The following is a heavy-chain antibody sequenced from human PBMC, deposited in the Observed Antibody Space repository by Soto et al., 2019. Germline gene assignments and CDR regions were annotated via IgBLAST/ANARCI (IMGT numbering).Heavy chain of an antibody. V-gene: IGHV1-3*01. Sequence: QVQVVQSGAEVKKPGASVKVSCKASGYTFTSYAMHWVRQAPGQRLEWLGWIDAGNGETKYSQRIQGRGTITRDTSATTVYMELSSLRSEDTAVYYCAREAYSPRVDTYYHMDVWGKGTTVTVSS. J-gene: IGHJ6*03. D-gene: IGHD2-21*02. CDR2: IDAGNGET. CDR1: GYTFTSYA. CDR3: AREAYSPRVDTYYHMDV.